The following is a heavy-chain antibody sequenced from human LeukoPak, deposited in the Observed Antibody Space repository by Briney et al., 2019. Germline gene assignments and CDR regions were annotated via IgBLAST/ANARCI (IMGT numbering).Heavy chain of an antibody. Sequence: GASVKVSCKASGYTFTSYGITWVRQAPGQGLEWMGWISAYNGNTKYVQKLQGRVTMTTDTSTSTACMELRSLRSDDTAVYYCTRGPLAVAGSPLFYWGQGTLVTVSS. J-gene: IGHJ4*02. CDR3: TRGPLAVAGSPLFY. CDR1: GYTFTSYG. D-gene: IGHD6-13*01. CDR2: ISAYNGNT. V-gene: IGHV1-18*01.